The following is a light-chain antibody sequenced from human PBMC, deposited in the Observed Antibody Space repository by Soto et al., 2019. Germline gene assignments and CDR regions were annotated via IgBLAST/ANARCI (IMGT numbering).Light chain of an antibody. CDR1: QSISRS. Sequence: EIVLRQYPAILSVSTGERATLPCRASQSISRSLAWYQQQPGKAPRLLIYGASSRATGIPDRFSGSGSGTDFTLTIRRLEPEDFAVYYCQQYGSSSTFGQGTRLEIK. J-gene: IGKJ5*01. CDR2: GAS. CDR3: QQYGSSST. V-gene: IGKV3-20*01.